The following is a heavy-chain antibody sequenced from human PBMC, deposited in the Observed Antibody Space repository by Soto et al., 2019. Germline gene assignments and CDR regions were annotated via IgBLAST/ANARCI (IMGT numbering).Heavy chain of an antibody. V-gene: IGHV2-70*04. CDR1: GVSLKKKGMR. Sequence: GVSLKKKGMRVSWIRRPPGKALEWLARIDWDDDKFYSTSLKTRLTVSKDTSKNQVVLTMSNMDPVDTATYYFARMVVRGSYYDFAPWGQGTPVTVSS. CDR3: ARMVVRGSYYDFAP. CDR2: IDWDDDK. J-gene: IGHJ5*02. D-gene: IGHD1-26*01.